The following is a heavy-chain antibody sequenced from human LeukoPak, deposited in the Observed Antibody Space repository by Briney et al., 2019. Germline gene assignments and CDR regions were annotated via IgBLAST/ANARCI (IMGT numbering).Heavy chain of an antibody. CDR3: AKASSGYYSSILG. CDR1: GFTFSSHG. Sequence: PGGSLRLSCAASGFTFSSHGINWVRQAPGKGLEWVSGISPSGDITYYTDSVQGRFTISRDNSKNMMYVQMNSLRAEDTALYYCAKASSGYYSSILGWGQGTLVTVSS. V-gene: IGHV3-23*01. CDR2: ISPSGDIT. J-gene: IGHJ4*02. D-gene: IGHD3-22*01.